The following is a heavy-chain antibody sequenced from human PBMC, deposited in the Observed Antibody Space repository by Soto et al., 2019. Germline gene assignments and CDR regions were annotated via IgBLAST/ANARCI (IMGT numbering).Heavy chain of an antibody. CDR1: GYTFTSYD. Sequence: ASVKVSCKASGYTFTSYDINWVRQATGQGLEWMGWMNPNSGNTGYAQKFQGRVTMTRNTSISTAYMELSSLRSEDTAVYYCARGSKERYRYGMDVWGQGTTVTVSS. D-gene: IGHD3-16*02. CDR2: MNPNSGNT. CDR3: ARGSKERYRYGMDV. J-gene: IGHJ6*02. V-gene: IGHV1-8*01.